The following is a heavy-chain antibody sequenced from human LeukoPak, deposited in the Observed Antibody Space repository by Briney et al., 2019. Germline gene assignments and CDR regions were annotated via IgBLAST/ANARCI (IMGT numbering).Heavy chain of an antibody. J-gene: IGHJ3*02. D-gene: IGHD4-23*01. V-gene: IGHV1-69*05. Sequence: SVKVSCKASGGTFSSYAISWVRQAPGQGLEWMGGIIPIFGTANYAQKFQGRVTITTDESTSTAYMELNSLRSEDTAVYYCARSNSGGNPLVDAFDIWGQGTMVTVSS. CDR3: ARSNSGGNPLVDAFDI. CDR1: GGTFSSYA. CDR2: IIPIFGTA.